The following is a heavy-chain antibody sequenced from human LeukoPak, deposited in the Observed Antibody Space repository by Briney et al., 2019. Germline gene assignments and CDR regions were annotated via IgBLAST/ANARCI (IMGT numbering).Heavy chain of an antibody. CDR3: ARAVYCSGGGCFWYFDL. CDR1: GFTFSSYG. J-gene: IGHJ2*01. V-gene: IGHV3-21*01. Sequence: PGGSLRLSCAAAGFTFSSYGLSWVREAPGKGLEWVSAITSSSSYIYYADSVKGRFTISRDNAKKSLYLQMNSLRAEDTAVYYCARAVYCSGGGCFWYFDLWGRGTLVTVSS. CDR2: ITSSSSYI. D-gene: IGHD2-15*01.